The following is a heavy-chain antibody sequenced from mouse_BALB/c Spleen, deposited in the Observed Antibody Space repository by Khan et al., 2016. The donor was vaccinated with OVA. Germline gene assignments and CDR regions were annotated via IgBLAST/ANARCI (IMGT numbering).Heavy chain of an antibody. CDR2: ICSGSSTH. J-gene: IGHJ1*01. D-gene: IGHD2-4*01. CDR1: GFAFSHFG. V-gene: IGHV5-17*02. CDR3: TISMITTCYFDV. Sequence: EVELVVSGGGLVQPGGSRRLSCAASGFAFSHFGMHWVRQAPEKRLEWVAYICSGSSTHYYADALKGRFTISRDNLTNILFLQMTNLMSDDTAMYYGTISMITTCYFDVWGAGTTVTVSS.